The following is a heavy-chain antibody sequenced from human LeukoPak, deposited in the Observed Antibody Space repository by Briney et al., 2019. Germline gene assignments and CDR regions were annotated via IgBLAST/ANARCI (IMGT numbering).Heavy chain of an antibody. D-gene: IGHD5-18*01. V-gene: IGHV1-69*06. J-gene: IGHJ4*02. CDR2: ITPIFGTA. Sequence: SVKVSCKASGYTFTSYGISWVRQAPGQGLEWMGGITPIFGTANYLQKFQGRVTITADKSTSTAYMELSRLRSEDTAICYCARASSDDTAMATPFAYWGQGTLVTVSS. CDR1: GYTFTSYG. CDR3: ARASSDDTAMATPFAY.